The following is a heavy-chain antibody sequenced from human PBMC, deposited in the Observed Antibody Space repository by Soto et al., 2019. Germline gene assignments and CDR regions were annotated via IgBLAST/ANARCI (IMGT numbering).Heavy chain of an antibody. CDR1: GFTFSSYG. Sequence: GGSLRLSGAACGFTFSSYGIHWVRQAPCKGLEWVAVISYDGSNKYYADSVKGRFNISRDNSKKTLYLQMNSLRAEDTAVYYCAKDRTSSGYYYGKYFDYWGQGTLVTVCS. J-gene: IGHJ4*02. CDR3: AKDRTSSGYYYGKYFDY. CDR2: ISYDGSNK. V-gene: IGHV3-30*18. D-gene: IGHD3-22*01.